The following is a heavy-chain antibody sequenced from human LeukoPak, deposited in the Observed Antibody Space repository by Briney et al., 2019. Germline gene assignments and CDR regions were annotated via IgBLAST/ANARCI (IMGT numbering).Heavy chain of an antibody. CDR3: ARDSSGWYHWFDP. D-gene: IGHD6-19*01. CDR1: GFTLSSYW. J-gene: IGHJ5*02. V-gene: IGHV3-74*01. Sequence: QPGGSLRLSCAASGFTLSSYWIHWVRQAPGKGLVWVSRINSDGSSTRYADSVKGRFTISRDNAKNTLYLQLNSLRAEDTAVYYCARDSSGWYHWFDPWGQGTLVTVSS. CDR2: INSDGSST.